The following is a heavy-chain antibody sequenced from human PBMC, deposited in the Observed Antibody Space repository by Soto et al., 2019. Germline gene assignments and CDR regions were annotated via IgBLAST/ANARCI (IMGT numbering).Heavy chain of an antibody. D-gene: IGHD3-9*01. Sequence: PGGSLRLSCAASGFTFSNYWMHWVRQAPGKGLVWVSRINSDGRSTSYADSVKGRFTISRDNAKNTLYLQMNSLRVEDTAVYYCASMYYDILTGYSHYGMDVWGQGTTVTVSS. CDR3: ASMYYDILTGYSHYGMDV. CDR1: GFTFSNYW. J-gene: IGHJ6*02. V-gene: IGHV3-74*01. CDR2: INSDGRST.